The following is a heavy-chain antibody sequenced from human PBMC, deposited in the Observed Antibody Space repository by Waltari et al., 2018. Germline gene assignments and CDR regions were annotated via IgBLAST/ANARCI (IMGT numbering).Heavy chain of an antibody. Sequence: EVQLLESGGGLAQPGGSLRLSCEASEFTFSNYAMSWVRQAPGKGVEWISGIRGRGDSTYYTDSVTGRFTISRDNSKNTLYLQMNSLRAEDTAVYYCANSTLKGYYWGQGTLVTVSS. CDR3: ANSTLKGYY. V-gene: IGHV3-23*01. CDR1: EFTFSNYA. CDR2: IRGRGDST. J-gene: IGHJ4*02.